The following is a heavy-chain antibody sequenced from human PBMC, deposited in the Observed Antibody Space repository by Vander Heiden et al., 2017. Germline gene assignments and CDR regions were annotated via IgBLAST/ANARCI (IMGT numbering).Heavy chain of an antibody. CDR2: ISGSGGST. CDR3: YVWGSYRPDY. J-gene: IGHJ4*02. CDR1: GFTFSSYA. V-gene: IGHV3-23*01. Sequence: EVQLLESGGGLVQPGGSLRLSCAASGFTFSSYAMSGVRQAPGKGLEWVSAISGSGGSTYYADSVKGRFTISRDNSKNTLYLQMNSLRAEDTAVYYCYVWGSYRPDYWGQGTLVTVSS. D-gene: IGHD3-16*02.